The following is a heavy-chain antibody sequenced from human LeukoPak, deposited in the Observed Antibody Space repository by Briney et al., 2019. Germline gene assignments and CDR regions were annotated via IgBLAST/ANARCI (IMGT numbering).Heavy chain of an antibody. CDR2: IYPGDSDT. V-gene: IGHV5-51*01. CDR3: ATHRGIAVGDAYYYHMDV. D-gene: IGHD6-19*01. Sequence: GESLKISCKGSGYSFTNYWIGWVRQMPGKGLEWMGIIYPGDSDTTYSPSFEGQVTISADKSISTAYLQWSSLKASDTAMYYCATHRGIAVGDAYYYHMDVWGKGTTVTVSS. J-gene: IGHJ6*03. CDR1: GYSFTNYW.